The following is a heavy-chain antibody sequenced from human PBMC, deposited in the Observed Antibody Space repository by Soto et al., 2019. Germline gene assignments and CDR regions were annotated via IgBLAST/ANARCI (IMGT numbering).Heavy chain of an antibody. CDR3: ARDRLMATAGTARHYFGLDV. D-gene: IGHD5-18*01. V-gene: IGHV4-31*03. Sequence: TLCLTCTVSGGSIRSGGYYWSWVRQNPRKGLEWIGNIYYSGNTYYNPSLKSRLTVSVDTSKNQFSLNLSSVTAADTAVYYCARDRLMATAGTARHYFGLDVWGQGTTVTVSS. CDR2: IYYSGNT. CDR1: GGSIRSGGYY. J-gene: IGHJ6*02.